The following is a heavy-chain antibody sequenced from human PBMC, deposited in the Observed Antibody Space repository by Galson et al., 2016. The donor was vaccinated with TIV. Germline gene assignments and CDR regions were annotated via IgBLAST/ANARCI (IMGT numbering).Heavy chain of an antibody. V-gene: IGHV1-69*04. CDR1: GGTFSSYV. CDR3: AVGRGVAAYYMDV. D-gene: IGHD3-16*01. CDR2: FTPILGMS. J-gene: IGHJ6*03. Sequence: SVKVSCKASGGTFSSYVISWVRQAPGQGLEWMGRFTPILGMSNYAQKFQGRVTITADESTSTAYMELSSLRSEDTAVYYCAVGRGVAAYYMDVWGKGTTVTVSS.